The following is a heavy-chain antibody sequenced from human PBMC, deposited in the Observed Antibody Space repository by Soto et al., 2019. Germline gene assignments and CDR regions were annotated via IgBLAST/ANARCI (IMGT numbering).Heavy chain of an antibody. J-gene: IGHJ4*02. V-gene: IGHV4-39*01. CDR1: GGSISSSSYY. CDR2: IYYSGST. D-gene: IGHD6-6*01. CDR3: ARLVEYSSSYYFDY. Sequence: SETLSLTCTVSGGSISSSSYYWGWIRQPPGKGLEWIGSIYYSGSTYYNPSLKSRVTISVDTPKNQFSLKLSSVTAADTAVYYCARLVEYSSSYYFDYWGQGTLVTVSS.